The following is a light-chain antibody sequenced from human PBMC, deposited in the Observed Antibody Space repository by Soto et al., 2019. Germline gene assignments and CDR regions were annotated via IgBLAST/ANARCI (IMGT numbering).Light chain of an antibody. J-gene: IGKJ5*01. CDR1: QTVSSN. V-gene: IGKV3D-20*02. CDR3: QQRSNWPPIT. Sequence: EILSTQSPGTLSLSPVERGTLSCRASQTVSSNFLAWYQQKPGQAPRLLIYGASTRAAGVPPRFSGSGSGTDFTLTISSLEPEDFAVYYCQQRSNWPPITVGQGTRLEI. CDR2: GAS.